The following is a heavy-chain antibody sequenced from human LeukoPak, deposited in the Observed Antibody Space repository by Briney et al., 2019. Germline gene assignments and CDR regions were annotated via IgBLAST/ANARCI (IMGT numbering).Heavy chain of an antibody. CDR1: GGSISSYY. J-gene: IGHJ4*02. D-gene: IGHD3-10*01. Sequence: SETLSFTCTVSGGSISSYYWSWIRQPPGKGLEWIGYIYYSGSTNYNPSLKSRVTISVDTSKNQFSLKLSSVTAADTAVYYCARHFLWFGELVAFDYWGQGTLVTVSS. V-gene: IGHV4-59*08. CDR3: ARHFLWFGELVAFDY. CDR2: IYYSGST.